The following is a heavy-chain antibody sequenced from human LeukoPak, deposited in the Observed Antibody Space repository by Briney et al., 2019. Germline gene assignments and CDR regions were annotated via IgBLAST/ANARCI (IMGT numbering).Heavy chain of an antibody. V-gene: IGHV3-7*01. CDR3: ARELGITGTTGFDY. J-gene: IGHJ4*02. CDR2: INQDESAK. CDR1: GFTFSRYW. Sequence: GGSLRLSCAASGFTFSRYWMSWVRQAPGKGLEWVASINQDESAKYYVDSVKGRFTISRDNAKNSLFLQMNSLRAEDTAVYYCARELGITGTTGFDYWGQGTLVTVSS. D-gene: IGHD1-20*01.